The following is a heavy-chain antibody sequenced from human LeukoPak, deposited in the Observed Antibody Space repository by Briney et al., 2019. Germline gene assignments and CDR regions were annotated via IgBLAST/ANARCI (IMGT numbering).Heavy chain of an antibody. Sequence: SETLSLTCTVSGGSISSSSYYWGWIRQPPGKGLEWIGSLYYSGSTYYNPSLKSRVTISVDTSKNQFSLKLSSVTAADTAVYYCVRLNTDTAMVTHYWGQGTLVTVSS. D-gene: IGHD5-18*01. V-gene: IGHV4-39*01. J-gene: IGHJ4*02. CDR3: VRLNTDTAMVTHY. CDR2: LYYSGST. CDR1: GGSISSSSYY.